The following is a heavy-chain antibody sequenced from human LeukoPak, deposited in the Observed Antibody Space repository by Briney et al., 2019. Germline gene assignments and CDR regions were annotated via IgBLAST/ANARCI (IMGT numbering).Heavy chain of an antibody. CDR3: AKQYCSGGSCYSQPFHI. CDR1: GFTFSSYA. D-gene: IGHD2-15*01. Sequence: GGSLRLSCAASGFTFSSYAMSWVRQAPGKGLEWVSAISGSGSSTYYADSVKGRFTISRDNSKDTLYLQMNSLRAEDTAVYYCAKQYCSGGSCYSQPFHIWGQGTMVTVSS. V-gene: IGHV3-23*01. CDR2: ISGSGSST. J-gene: IGHJ3*02.